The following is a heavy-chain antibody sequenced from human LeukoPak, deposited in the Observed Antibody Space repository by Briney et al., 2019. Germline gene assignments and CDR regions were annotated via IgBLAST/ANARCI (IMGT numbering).Heavy chain of an antibody. J-gene: IGHJ4*02. CDR3: ARPPAYCGGDCYRDY. CDR1: GHSISSYY. Sequence: PSETLSLTCTVSGHSISSYYWSWIRQPPGKGLEWIGFIYYSGSTNYNPSLKSRVTISVDTSKNQFSLKLSSVTAADTAVYYCARPPAYCGGDCYRDYWGQGTLVTVSS. CDR2: IYYSGST. V-gene: IGHV4-59*12. D-gene: IGHD2-21*02.